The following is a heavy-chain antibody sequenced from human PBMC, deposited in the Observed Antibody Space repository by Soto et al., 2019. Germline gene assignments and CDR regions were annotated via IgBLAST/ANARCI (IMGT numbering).Heavy chain of an antibody. D-gene: IGHD3-3*01. CDR3: ARNYDFWSGYYGMDV. J-gene: IGHJ6*02. Sequence: GGSLRLSCEASGFPFSFYSMNWVRQAPGKGLEWIAYITPTSRAINYADSVRGRFTISRDNAKNSLYLQMNSLRDEDTAVYYCARNYDFWSGYYGMDVWGQGTTVTVSS. CDR2: ITPTSRAI. V-gene: IGHV3-48*02. CDR1: GFPFSFYS.